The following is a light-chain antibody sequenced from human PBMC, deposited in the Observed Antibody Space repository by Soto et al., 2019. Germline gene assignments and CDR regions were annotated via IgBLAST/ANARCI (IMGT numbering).Light chain of an antibody. CDR3: TSFTSSSTQV. J-gene: IGLJ1*01. Sequence: QSSLTQPASVSWPPGQSLTISCTGTSGDVDAFDYVSWYQQHPGKAPKLMIFEVSDRPSGVSDRFSGSKSGSTASLTISGLQAEDEADYFCTSFTSSSTQVFGTGTKV. V-gene: IGLV2-14*01. CDR2: EVS. CDR1: SGDVDAFDY.